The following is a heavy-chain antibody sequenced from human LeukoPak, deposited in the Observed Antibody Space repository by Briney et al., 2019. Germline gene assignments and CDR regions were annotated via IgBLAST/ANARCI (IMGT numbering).Heavy chain of an antibody. CDR2: INPNSGGT. V-gene: IGHV1-2*02. CDR1: GYTFTGYY. J-gene: IGHJ5*02. D-gene: IGHD2-2*01. Sequence: ASVKVSCKASGYTFTGYYMHWVRQAPGQGPEWMGWINPNSGGTNYAQKFQGRVTMARDTSIRTAYMELSSLRSDDTAVYYCARRGHIEAVAMNWFDPWGQGTLVTVSS. CDR3: ARRGHIEAVAMNWFDP.